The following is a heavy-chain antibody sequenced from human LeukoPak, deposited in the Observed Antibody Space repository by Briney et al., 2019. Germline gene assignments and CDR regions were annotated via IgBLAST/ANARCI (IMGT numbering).Heavy chain of an antibody. Sequence: SETLPLTCTVSGYSISSGYYWGWIRQPPGKGLEWIGNIYHSGSTYYNPSLKSRVTISVDTSKNQFSVKLSSVTAADTAVYYCARGGDTSGRYYFEYFQHWGQGTLVTVSS. J-gene: IGHJ1*01. CDR1: GYSISSGYY. CDR3: ARGGDTSGRYYFEYFQH. V-gene: IGHV4-38-2*02. D-gene: IGHD3-22*01. CDR2: IYHSGST.